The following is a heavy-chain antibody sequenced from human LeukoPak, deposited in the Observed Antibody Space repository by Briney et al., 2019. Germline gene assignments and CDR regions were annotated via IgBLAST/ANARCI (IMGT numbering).Heavy chain of an antibody. CDR1: GFTFSTFW. D-gene: IGHD1-14*01. CDR2: INQDGSEK. J-gene: IGHJ4*02. CDR3: GGVQKTQTGGTPDY. V-gene: IGHV3-7*01. Sequence: GGSLRLSCAASGFTFSTFWMTWVRQAPGKGLEWVANINQDGSEKDYVDSVKGRFTISRDNAKNSLYLQVNSLRDDDTAVYYCGGVQKTQTGGTPDYWGQGTLVTVSS.